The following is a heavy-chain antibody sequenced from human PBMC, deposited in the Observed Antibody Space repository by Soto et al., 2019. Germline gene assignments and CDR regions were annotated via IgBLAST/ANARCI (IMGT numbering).Heavy chain of an antibody. V-gene: IGHV1-18*01. J-gene: IGHJ6*02. CDR3: ARIADCSTTTCSFPTRFHMRGYYYYYGMDV. CDR2: ISAYNGNT. Sequence: QVRLVQSAAEVKKPGASVRVSCKASGYTFSNYGITWVRQAPGQGLEWMGWISAYNGNTHFAQKFQGRVTMTTDTPTTTAFMKLRSLRSDDTAVYYCARIADCSTTTCSFPTRFHMRGYYYYYGMDVWGPGTTVTVSS. D-gene: IGHD2-2*01. CDR1: GYTFSNYG.